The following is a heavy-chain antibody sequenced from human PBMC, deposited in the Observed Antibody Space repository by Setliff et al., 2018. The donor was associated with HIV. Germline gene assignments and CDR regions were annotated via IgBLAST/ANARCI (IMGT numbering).Heavy chain of an antibody. CDR3: ARSALWFGEADWYFDL. CDR1: GVSISNYY. J-gene: IGHJ2*01. CDR2: IGYIYKGGST. V-gene: IGHV4-4*07. Sequence: SETLSLTCTVSGVSISNYYWNWIRQPPGKGLEWIGWIGYIYKGGSTYYNPSLKSRVTMSEDTSKNQFSLKLRSVTAVDTAVYYCARSALWFGEADWYFDLWGRGTLVTVSS. D-gene: IGHD3-10*01.